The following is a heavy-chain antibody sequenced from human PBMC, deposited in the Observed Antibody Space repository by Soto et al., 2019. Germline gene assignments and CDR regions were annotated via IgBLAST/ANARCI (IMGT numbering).Heavy chain of an antibody. J-gene: IGHJ5*02. D-gene: IGHD4-4*01. CDR1: GFSLSSDGVG. Sequence: QITLKESGPTVVKPTETLTLTCTFSGFSLSSDGVGVGWIRQPPRKAPEWLALIYWDDDTRYSPSLKSRLTLTKDTSKNQVVLTMTNIDPVDTATYYCAHSSLHYKKWFDPWGQGTLVTVSS. V-gene: IGHV2-5*02. CDR3: AHSSLHYKKWFDP. CDR2: IYWDDDT.